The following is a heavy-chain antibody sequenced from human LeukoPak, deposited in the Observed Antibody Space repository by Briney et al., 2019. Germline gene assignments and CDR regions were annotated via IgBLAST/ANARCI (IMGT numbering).Heavy chain of an antibody. CDR1: GFTFSSYA. CDR2: IYSGGST. Sequence: GSLRLSCAASGFTFSSYAMSWVRQAPGKGLEWVSVIYSGGSTYYADSVKGRFTISRDNSKNTLYLQMNSLRAEDTAVYYCATCSGGSCYYSFDIWGQGTMVTVSS. D-gene: IGHD2-15*01. J-gene: IGHJ3*02. CDR3: ATCSGGSCYYSFDI. V-gene: IGHV3-66*01.